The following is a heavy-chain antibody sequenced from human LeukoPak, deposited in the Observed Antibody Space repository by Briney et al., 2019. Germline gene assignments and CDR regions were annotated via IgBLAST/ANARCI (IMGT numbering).Heavy chain of an antibody. J-gene: IGHJ4*02. V-gene: IGHV3-23*01. CDR2: ISRSGGST. CDR3: ATRYYYDSSGYYSANDY. CDR1: GFTFSSYG. D-gene: IGHD3-22*01. Sequence: PGGSLRLSCAASGFTFSSYGMSWVRQAPGKGLEWVSGISRSGGSTYYADSVKGRFTISRDNSKNTLYLQMNSLRAEDTAVYYCATRYYYDSSGYYSANDYWGQGTLVTVS.